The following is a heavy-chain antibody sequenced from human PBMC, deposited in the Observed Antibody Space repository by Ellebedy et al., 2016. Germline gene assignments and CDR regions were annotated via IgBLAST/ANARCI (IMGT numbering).Heavy chain of an antibody. V-gene: IGHV3-66*01. J-gene: IGHJ6*02. D-gene: IGHD3-10*01. Sequence: GESLKISCAASGFTVSSNYMSWVRQAPGKGLEWVSVIYSGGSTYYADSVKGRFTISRDNSKNTLYLQMNSLRAEDTAVYYCARDRNLYGSGSYLGTYGMDVWGQGTTVTVSS. CDR3: ARDRNLYGSGSYLGTYGMDV. CDR1: GFTVSSNY. CDR2: IYSGGST.